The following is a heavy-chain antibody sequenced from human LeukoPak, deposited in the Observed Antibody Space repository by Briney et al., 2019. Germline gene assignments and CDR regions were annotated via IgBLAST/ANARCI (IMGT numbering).Heavy chain of an antibody. V-gene: IGHV3-11*04. CDR3: ARDSGITMINDAFDM. CDR2: ISDSGPTI. CDR1: GFTLSDYH. D-gene: IGHD3-22*01. J-gene: IGHJ3*02. Sequence: PGGSLRLSCAASGFTLSDYHMTWIRQAPGKGLEWVSYISDSGPTIYYADSVKGRFTISRDNARNSLYLQMNSLRAEDTAVYYCARDSGITMINDAFDMWGQGTMVTVSS.